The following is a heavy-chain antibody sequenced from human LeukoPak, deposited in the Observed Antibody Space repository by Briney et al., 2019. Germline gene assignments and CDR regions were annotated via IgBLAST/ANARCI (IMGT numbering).Heavy chain of an antibody. CDR2: ISYDGSNK. CDR3: VRGLVGIIHYAMDV. CDR1: GFTFSSYA. J-gene: IGHJ6*02. V-gene: IGHV3-30-3*01. Sequence: GGSLRLSCAASGFTFSSYAMHWVRQAPGKGLEWVAVISYDGSNKYYADSVKGRFTISRDNSKNTLFLQMNSLRAEDTAVYYCVRGLVGIIHYAMDVWGQGTTVTVSS. D-gene: IGHD6-6*01.